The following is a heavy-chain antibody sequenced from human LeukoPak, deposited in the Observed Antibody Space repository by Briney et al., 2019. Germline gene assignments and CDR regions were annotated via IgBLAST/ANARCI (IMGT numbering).Heavy chain of an antibody. Sequence: GASVKVSCKASGYTFTSYGISWVRQAPGQGLEWMGWISAYNGNTNYAQKLQGRVTMTTDTSTSTAYMELRSLRSDDTAVYYCARDGWFGESVGGGPFDYWGQGTLVIVSS. D-gene: IGHD3-10*01. V-gene: IGHV1-18*01. CDR3: ARDGWFGESVGGGPFDY. CDR1: GYTFTSYG. J-gene: IGHJ4*02. CDR2: ISAYNGNT.